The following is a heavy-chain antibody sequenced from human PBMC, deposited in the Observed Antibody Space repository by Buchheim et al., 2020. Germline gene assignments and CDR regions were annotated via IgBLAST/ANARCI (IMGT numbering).Heavy chain of an antibody. D-gene: IGHD3-10*01. CDR2: INYSGNT. Sequence: QVQLQASGPGLVKPSETLSLTCTVSGASISTYYLTWIRQPPGKGLEWIAYINYSGNTNYNPSLKSRVTISVETSKNPLSLKLSSVTAADTAAYYCARVLLGFYGSGSRSLNYYYGMDVWGQGTT. CDR3: ARVLLGFYGSGSRSLNYYYGMDV. J-gene: IGHJ6*02. CDR1: GASISTYY. V-gene: IGHV4-59*01.